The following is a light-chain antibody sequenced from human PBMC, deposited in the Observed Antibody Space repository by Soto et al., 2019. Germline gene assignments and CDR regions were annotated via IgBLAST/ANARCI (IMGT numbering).Light chain of an antibody. V-gene: IGKV3-20*01. J-gene: IGKJ2*03. CDR1: QSVTSSY. Sequence: EIVLTQSPGTLSLSLGERATLSCRASQSVTSSYVAWYQQKPGQAPRLLIYGASTRATGIPDRFSGSGSGTDFTLTVSRLEPEDFAVYYCQHYGGAMYSFGQGTKLAIK. CDR3: QHYGGAMYS. CDR2: GAS.